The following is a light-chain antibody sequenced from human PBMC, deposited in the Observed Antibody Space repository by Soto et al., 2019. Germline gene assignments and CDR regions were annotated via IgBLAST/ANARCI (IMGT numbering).Light chain of an antibody. CDR3: QQYNSFSLT. J-gene: IGKJ1*01. V-gene: IGKV1-5*01. Sequence: DIQMTQFPSTLSAAVGDAVTITCRASQSFNSWLAWYQQKPGKAPKLLIYDASSLRSGVPSRFSGSQSGTEFTLTISSLQPDDFATYFCQQYNSFSLTFGQGTKV. CDR2: DAS. CDR1: QSFNSW.